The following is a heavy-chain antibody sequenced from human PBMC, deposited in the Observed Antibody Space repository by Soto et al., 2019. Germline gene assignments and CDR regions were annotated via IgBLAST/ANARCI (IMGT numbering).Heavy chain of an antibody. CDR1: GFTFSSYG. D-gene: IGHD6-6*01. Sequence: QVQLVESGGGVVQPGRSLRLSCAASGFTFSSYGMHWVRQAPGKGLEWVAVIWYDGSNKYYADSVKGRFTISRDNSKNTLYLQMNSLRAEDTAVYYCARDRAYQLDYYYGMDVWGQGTTVTVSS. V-gene: IGHV3-33*01. CDR3: ARDRAYQLDYYYGMDV. CDR2: IWYDGSNK. J-gene: IGHJ6*02.